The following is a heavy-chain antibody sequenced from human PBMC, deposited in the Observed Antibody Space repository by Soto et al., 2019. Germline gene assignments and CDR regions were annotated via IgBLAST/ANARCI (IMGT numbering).Heavy chain of an antibody. Sequence: EVQLVESGGGLVKPGGSLRLSCAASGFTFSSYSMNWVRQAPGKGLEWVSSISSSSSYIYYADSVKGRFTISRDNAKNSLYLQMHSLRAEDTAVYYCAYDTGIVGADSSPGYWGQGTLVTVSS. CDR2: ISSSSSYI. J-gene: IGHJ4*02. CDR1: GFTFSSYS. V-gene: IGHV3-21*01. CDR3: AYDTGIVGADSSPGY. D-gene: IGHD1-26*01.